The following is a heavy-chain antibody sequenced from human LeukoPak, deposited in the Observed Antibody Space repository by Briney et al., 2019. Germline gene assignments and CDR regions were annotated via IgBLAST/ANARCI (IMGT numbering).Heavy chain of an antibody. D-gene: IGHD4-17*01. CDR3: AIPLNYGDPTHYYYGMDV. CDR1: GYTFTSYD. V-gene: IGHV1-8*01. J-gene: IGHJ6*02. CDR2: MNPNSGNT. Sequence: ASVKVSCKASGYTFTSYDINWVRQATGQGLEWMGWMNPNSGNTGYAQKFQGRVTMTRNTSISTAYMELSSLRSEDTAVYYCAIPLNYGDPTHYYYGMDVWGQGTTVTVSS.